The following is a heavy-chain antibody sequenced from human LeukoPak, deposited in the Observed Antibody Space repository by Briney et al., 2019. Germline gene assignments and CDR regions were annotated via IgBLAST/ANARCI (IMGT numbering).Heavy chain of an antibody. CDR3: AREGRGLLWFGELGVSPQFTETEYFQH. D-gene: IGHD3-10*01. J-gene: IGHJ1*01. CDR2: IKEDGSEK. V-gene: IGHV3-7*01. CDR1: GFIFTDYW. Sequence: GGSLRLSCAASGFIFTDYWMYWVRQAPGKGLAWVANIKEDGSEKNYVDSVKGRFTISRDNAKNSLYLQMNSLRAEDTAVYYCAREGRGLLWFGELGVSPQFTETEYFQHWGQGTLVTVSS.